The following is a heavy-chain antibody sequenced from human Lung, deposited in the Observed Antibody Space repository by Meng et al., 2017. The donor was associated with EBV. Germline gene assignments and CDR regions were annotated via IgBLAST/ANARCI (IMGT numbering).Heavy chain of an antibody. D-gene: IGHD2-15*01. CDR2: FVNYVDT. J-gene: IGHJ4*02. CDR3: ASGTPGRSYCDY. Sequence: QVQLVQSGAELKKPGAAVTVSCKASGYTFTSHAINWARQTPGQGLEWMGWFVNYVDTYPAPKFQGRVTMTTDTHTNTAFMELRSLTSDDTAVYYCASGTPGRSYCDYWGQGTLVTVSS. CDR1: GYTFTSHA. V-gene: IGHV1-18*04.